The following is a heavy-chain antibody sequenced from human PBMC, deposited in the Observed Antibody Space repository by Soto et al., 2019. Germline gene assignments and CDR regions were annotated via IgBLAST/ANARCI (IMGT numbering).Heavy chain of an antibody. V-gene: IGHV3-23*01. CDR1: VVPFSIYS. Sequence: GGALTLSFSASVVPFSIYSVGGVRTAPGKGLEWVSAISGSGGSTYYADSVKGRFTISRDNSNNTLYLQMNSLRAEDTDVYYCAKDTRVHYYDSESFSYWGQGTLVTVSS. D-gene: IGHD3-10*01. CDR3: AKDTRVHYYDSESFSY. CDR2: ISGSGGST. J-gene: IGHJ4*02.